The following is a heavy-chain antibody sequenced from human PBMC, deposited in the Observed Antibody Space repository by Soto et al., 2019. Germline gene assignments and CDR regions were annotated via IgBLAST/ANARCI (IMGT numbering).Heavy chain of an antibody. CDR3: VGYCSGARCLRDDAFDI. V-gene: IGHV1-69*02. D-gene: IGHD2-15*01. CDR2: IIPILGIA. Sequence: QVQLVQSGAEVKKPGSSVKVSCKASGGTFSSYTISWVRQAPGQGLEWMGRIIPILGIANYAQKFQGRVTITADKSTSTAYMELSSLRSEDTAVYYCVGYCSGARCLRDDAFDIWGQGTMVTVSS. CDR1: GGTFSSYT. J-gene: IGHJ3*02.